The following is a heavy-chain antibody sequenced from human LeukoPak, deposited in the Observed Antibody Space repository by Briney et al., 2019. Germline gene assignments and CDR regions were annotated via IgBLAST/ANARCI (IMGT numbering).Heavy chain of an antibody. Sequence: PGGSLRLSCSASGFTFRSHFMDWVRQAPGQGLELVGRIRNDVNGYTSEYAASVTGRFIISRDDSKNSLYLQMNSLKSEDTAVYYCARANCYEYHLDVWGTGTTVVVSS. V-gene: IGHV3-72*01. D-gene: IGHD2-2*01. J-gene: IGHJ6*04. CDR2: IRNDVNGYTS. CDR1: GFTFRSHF. CDR3: ARANCYEYHLDV.